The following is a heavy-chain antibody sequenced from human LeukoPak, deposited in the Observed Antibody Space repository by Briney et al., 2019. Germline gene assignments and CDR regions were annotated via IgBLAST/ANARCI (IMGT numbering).Heavy chain of an antibody. D-gene: IGHD6-19*01. J-gene: IGHJ4*02. CDR2: ISAYNGNT. V-gene: IGHV1-18*01. CDR1: GYTFTSYG. CDR3: ARVFPVAVAGTGGDY. Sequence: ASVKVSCKASGYTFTSYGISWVRQAPGQGLEWMGWISAYNGNTNYAQKLQGRVTMTTDTSTSTAYMELRSLRSDDTAVYYCARVFPVAVAGTGGDYWGQGTLVTVSS.